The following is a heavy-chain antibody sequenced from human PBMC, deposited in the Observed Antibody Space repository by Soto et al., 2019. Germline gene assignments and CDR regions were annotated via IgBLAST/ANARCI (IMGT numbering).Heavy chain of an antibody. D-gene: IGHD2-15*01. J-gene: IGHJ5*02. V-gene: IGHV1-3*01. CDR2: INAGNGGT. CDR1: GYTFTSYP. Sequence: ASVKVSCKASGYTFTSYPMNWLRQAPGQRPEWMGWINAGNGGTKYSQKFQGRVSITRDTSASTAYMQLSRLRSEDTAVYYCATDRGGYCSSGSCSEACFDPWGQGTLVTVSS. CDR3: ATDRGGYCSSGSCSEACFDP.